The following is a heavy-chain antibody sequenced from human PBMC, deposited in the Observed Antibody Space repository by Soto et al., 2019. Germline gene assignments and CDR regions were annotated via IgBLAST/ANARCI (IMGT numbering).Heavy chain of an antibody. D-gene: IGHD3-3*01. V-gene: IGHV4-34*01. J-gene: IGHJ6*03. CDR1: GGSFSGYY. Sequence: QVQLQQWGAGLLKPSETLSLTCAVYGGSFSGYYWSWLRQPPGRGLEWIGEINHSGSTNYNPSLKSRVTMSVDTSKNQFSLELSSVTAADTAVYFCARAVGGYDFWSASYYYYYYMDVWGKGTTVTVSS. CDR3: ARAVGGYDFWSASYYYYYYMDV. CDR2: INHSGST.